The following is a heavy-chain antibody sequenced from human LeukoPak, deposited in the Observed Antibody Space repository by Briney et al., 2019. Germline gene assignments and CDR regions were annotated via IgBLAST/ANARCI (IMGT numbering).Heavy chain of an antibody. D-gene: IGHD3-10*01. V-gene: IGHV3-23*01. CDR2: IRGSGGST. J-gene: IGHJ4*02. Sequence: PGGSLRLSCAASGFTFSSYAMNWVRQAPGKGLEWVSAIRGSGGSTYYADSVKGRVTISRGKSKNTLYLQMNSLRAEDTAVYYCAVGGFGNALDYWGQGTLVTVSS. CDR3: AVGGFGNALDY. CDR1: GFTFSSYA.